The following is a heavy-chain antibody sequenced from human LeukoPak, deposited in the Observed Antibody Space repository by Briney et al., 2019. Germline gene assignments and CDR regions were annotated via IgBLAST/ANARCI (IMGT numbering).Heavy chain of an antibody. D-gene: IGHD2-2*01. V-gene: IGHV1-46*01. J-gene: IGHJ6*02. Sequence: ASVKVSCKASGYTFTSYYMHWVRQAPGQGLEWMGIINPSGGSTSYAQKFQGRVTMTRDTSTSTVYMELSSLRSEDTAVYYCARVPWGVVPAAMPDYGMDVWGQGTTVTVSS. CDR1: GYTFTSYY. CDR3: ARVPWGVVPAAMPDYGMDV. CDR2: INPSGGST.